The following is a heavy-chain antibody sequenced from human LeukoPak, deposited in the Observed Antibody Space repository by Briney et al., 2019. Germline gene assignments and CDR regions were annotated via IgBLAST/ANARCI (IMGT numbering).Heavy chain of an antibody. V-gene: IGHV3-11*01. Sequence: PGGSLRLSCAASGFIFSKYYMSWIRQAPGKGLEWISYISNSGSTIYYADSVKGRFAISRDSAKSSLYLQLNSLRDEDTAVYYCARLCPDYHRCIYHFGMDVWGQGTTVTVSS. CDR3: ARLCPDYHRCIYHFGMDV. CDR2: ISNSGSTI. D-gene: IGHD4-11*01. CDR1: GFIFSKYY. J-gene: IGHJ6*02.